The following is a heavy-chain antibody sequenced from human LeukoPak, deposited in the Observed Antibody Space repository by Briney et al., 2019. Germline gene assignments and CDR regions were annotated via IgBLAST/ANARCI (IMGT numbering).Heavy chain of an antibody. D-gene: IGHD4-17*01. J-gene: IGHJ4*02. V-gene: IGHV3-23*01. CDR1: GFTLSSHA. Sequence: PGGSLRLSCAASGFTLSSHAMSWVRQAPGKGLEWASGISTGGGSTYYADYVKGRFTISRDNSKNTLFLQMNSLRAEDTAVYYCAKATTVTIRSFDYWGQGTLVTVSS. CDR2: ISTGGGST. CDR3: AKATTVTIRSFDY.